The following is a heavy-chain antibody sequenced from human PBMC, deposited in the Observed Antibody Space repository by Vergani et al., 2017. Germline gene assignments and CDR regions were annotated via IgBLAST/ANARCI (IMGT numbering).Heavy chain of an antibody. J-gene: IGHJ6*03. D-gene: IGHD1-14*01. CDR1: GGSISSSSYY. CDR3: ARTRTRLIGSYYYYMDV. Sequence: QLQLQESGPGLVKPSETLSLTCTVSGGSISSSSYYWGWIRQPPGKGLEWIGSIYYSGSTYYNPSLKSRVTISVDTSKNQFSLKLSSVTAADTAVYYCARTRTRLIGSYYYYMDVWGKGTTVTVSS. V-gene: IGHV4-39*01. CDR2: IYYSGST.